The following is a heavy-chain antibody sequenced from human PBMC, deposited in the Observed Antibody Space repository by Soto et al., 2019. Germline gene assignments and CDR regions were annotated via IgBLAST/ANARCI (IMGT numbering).Heavy chain of an antibody. Sequence: PSETLSLTCAVYGGSFSGYYWSWIRQPPGKRLEWNGEINHSGSTNHNPSLKSPVTTSVDTSNNQFSLKLSSVTAADTAVYYWARGRVRKIVVVAAARWYNWFGPWGRGTLVTVSS. J-gene: IGHJ5*02. CDR1: GGSFSGYY. CDR2: INHSGST. CDR3: ARGRVRKIVVVAAARWYNWFGP. D-gene: IGHD2-2*01. V-gene: IGHV4-34*01.